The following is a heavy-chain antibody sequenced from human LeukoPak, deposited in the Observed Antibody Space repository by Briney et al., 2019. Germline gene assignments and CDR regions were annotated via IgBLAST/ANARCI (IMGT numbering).Heavy chain of an antibody. J-gene: IGHJ4*02. D-gene: IGHD6-13*01. V-gene: IGHV3-9*01. Sequence: GRSLRLSCVASGFTFDDYAMHWVRLPPGKGLEWVARIGWNSVRVDYADSVKGRFTIARDNAKNSLYLQMNSLRAEDTAVYYCAKDSSRGSFDYWGQGTLVTVSS. CDR3: AKDSSRGSFDY. CDR1: GFTFDDYA. CDR2: IGWNSVRV.